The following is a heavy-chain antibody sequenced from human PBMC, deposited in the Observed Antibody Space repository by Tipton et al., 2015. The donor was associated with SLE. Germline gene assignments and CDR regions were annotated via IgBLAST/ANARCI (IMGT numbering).Heavy chain of an antibody. CDR1: GFTFSHYA. CDR2: IAYDGSSE. D-gene: IGHD5/OR15-5a*01. V-gene: IGHV3-30*18. J-gene: IGHJ6*02. CDR3: VKEMTGFYAIH. Sequence: RSLRLSCAASGFTFSHYAMQWVRQAPGKGLEWVALIAYDGSSEYYADSVKGRFTISRDNSKSTLSLQMNSLRGEDTAIYYCVKEMTGFYAIHWGQGTKVTVSS.